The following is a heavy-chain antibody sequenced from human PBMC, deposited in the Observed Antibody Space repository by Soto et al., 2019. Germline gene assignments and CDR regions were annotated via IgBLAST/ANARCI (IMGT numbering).Heavy chain of an antibody. CDR2: IYWDDDD. CDR3: VPRLVAHCRGDCALSDY. Sequence: QITLKETGPTVVSPTQTLTLTCTFSGFSLTNIGVGVGWIRQPPGKAPEWLALIYWDDDDFYSPSLKSRLTITKDTSKGQVYLTMSNMDPVDTTTYYCVPRLVAHCRGDCALSDYWGQGTLVTVSS. V-gene: IGHV2-5*02. CDR1: GFSLTNIGVG. D-gene: IGHD2-21*02. J-gene: IGHJ4*02.